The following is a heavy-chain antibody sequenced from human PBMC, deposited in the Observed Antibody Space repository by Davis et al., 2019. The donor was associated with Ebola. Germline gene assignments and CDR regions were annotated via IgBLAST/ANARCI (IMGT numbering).Heavy chain of an antibody. CDR3: ARGGRWYDILTEASLMDV. J-gene: IGHJ6*03. CDR2: ISGSSGST. CDR1: GFTFRSYA. D-gene: IGHD3-9*01. V-gene: IGHV3-23*01. Sequence: ESLKISCAASGFTFRSYAMSWVRQAPGKGLEWVSGISGSSGSTYYADSVKGRFTISRDNSKNTLYLQMDSLRAEDTAVYYCARGGRWYDILTEASLMDVWGTGTTVTVSS.